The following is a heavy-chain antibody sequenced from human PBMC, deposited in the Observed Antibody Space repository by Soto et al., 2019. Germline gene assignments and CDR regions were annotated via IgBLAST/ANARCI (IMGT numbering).Heavy chain of an antibody. J-gene: IGHJ1*01. CDR1: ADTFTSYY. V-gene: IGHV1-46*01. CDR2: INPNGGST. D-gene: IGHD2-15*01. Sequence: ASVKVSCKAPADTFTSYYIHWVRQAPGHGLEWMGIINPNGGSTRFAQTFQGRITMTTDTSTSTVYMELRSLRSDDTAIYYCAREENCSGGTCYSEYFHRWGQGTLVTVSS. CDR3: AREENCSGGTCYSEYFHR.